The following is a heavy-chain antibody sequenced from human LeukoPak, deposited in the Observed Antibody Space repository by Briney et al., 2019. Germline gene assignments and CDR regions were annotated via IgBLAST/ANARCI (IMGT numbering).Heavy chain of an antibody. CDR2: ISGSGGNT. CDR1: GFTFSSYG. J-gene: IGHJ4*02. CDR3: AKPAKTDYADY. D-gene: IGHD1-14*01. Sequence: GGSLRLSCAASGFTFSSYGMNWVRQAPGKGLEWVSAISGSGGNTYYADSVKGRFTISRNNSKNTLYLQMNSLRAEDTALYYCAKPAKTDYADYWGQGTLVTVSS. V-gene: IGHV3-23*01.